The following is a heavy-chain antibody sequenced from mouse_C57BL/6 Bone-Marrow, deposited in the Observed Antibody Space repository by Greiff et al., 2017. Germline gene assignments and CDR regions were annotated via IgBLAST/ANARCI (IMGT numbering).Heavy chain of an antibody. CDR3: ARVGLRGRYAMDY. CDR2: IYPRSGNT. Sequence: QVQLKQSGAELARPGASVKLSCKASGYTFTSYGIRWVKQRTGQGLEWIGEIYPRSGNTYYNEKFKGKATLPADKSSSTAYMALRSLTSEDSAVYFCARVGLRGRYAMDYWGQGTSVTVSS. V-gene: IGHV1-81*01. CDR1: GYTFTSYG. J-gene: IGHJ4*01. D-gene: IGHD2-4*01.